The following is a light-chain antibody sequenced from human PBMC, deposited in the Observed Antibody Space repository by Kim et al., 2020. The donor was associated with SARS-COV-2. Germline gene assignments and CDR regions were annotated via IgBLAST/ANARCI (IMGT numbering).Light chain of an antibody. V-gene: IGLV3-1*01. CDR3: QTWDNNTGV. CDR2: QDR. Sequence: SYELTQPPSVSVSPGQTASITCSGDKLGEKSACWYQRKPGQSPVLVIFQDRKRPSGIPERFSGSNAGNTATLTISGTQAMDEADYYCQTWDNNTGVFGGGTQLTVL. J-gene: IGLJ3*02. CDR1: KLGEKS.